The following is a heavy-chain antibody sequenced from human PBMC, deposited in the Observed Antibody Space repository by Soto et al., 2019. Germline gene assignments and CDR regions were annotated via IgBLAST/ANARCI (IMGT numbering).Heavy chain of an antibody. CDR1: ELKSSSFW. J-gene: IGHJ6*04. CDR2: INSDGSST. D-gene: IGHD3-3*01. Sequence: RVWCRAAELKSSSFWMRWILKNPGKGLVWVSRINSDGSSTSYADSVKGRFTISRDNSKNTLYLQMNSLRAEDTAVYYCAKEVWSRPMDVRGNGTTVTVSP. CDR3: AKEVWSRPMDV. V-gene: IGHV3-74*01.